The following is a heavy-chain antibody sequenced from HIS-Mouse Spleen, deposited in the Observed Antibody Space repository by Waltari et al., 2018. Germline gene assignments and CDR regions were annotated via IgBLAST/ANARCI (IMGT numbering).Heavy chain of an antibody. Sequence: QVQLVQSGAEVKKPGASVKVSCKASGYTFTGYYMHWVRQATGQGLEWMGWRNPTRCGTNYGQKFQGRVTMTRDTSISTAYMELSRLRSDDTAVYYCARDSPTQLGGDAFDIWGQGTMVTVSS. V-gene: IGHV1-2*02. CDR3: ARDSPTQLGGDAFDI. D-gene: IGHD3-10*01. CDR1: GYTFTGYY. CDR2: RNPTRCGT. J-gene: IGHJ3*02.